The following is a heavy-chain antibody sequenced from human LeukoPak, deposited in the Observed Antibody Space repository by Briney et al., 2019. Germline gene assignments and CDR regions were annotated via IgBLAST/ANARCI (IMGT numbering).Heavy chain of an antibody. D-gene: IGHD3-22*01. J-gene: IGHJ3*02. Sequence: ASVKVSCKASGYTFTSYYMDWVRQAPGQGLEWMGIINPSGGSTSYAQRFQGRVTMTRDTSTSTVYMELSSLRSEDTAVYYSARSTMIVVVRAEHAFDIWGQGTMVTVSS. CDR3: ARSTMIVVVRAEHAFDI. CDR1: GYTFTSYY. V-gene: IGHV1-46*01. CDR2: INPSGGST.